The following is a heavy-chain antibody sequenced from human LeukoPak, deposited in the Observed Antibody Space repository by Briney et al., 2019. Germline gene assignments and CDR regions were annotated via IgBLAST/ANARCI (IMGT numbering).Heavy chain of an antibody. CDR1: GYSISSGYY. Sequence: SETLSLTCTVSGYSISSGYYWGWIRQPPGKGLEWIGSIYHSGSTYYNPSLKSRVTISVDTSKNQFSLKLSSVTAADTAVYYCARAHGDYDYHYYYMDVWGKGTTVTVSS. CDR2: IYHSGST. D-gene: IGHD4-17*01. J-gene: IGHJ6*03. CDR3: ARAHGDYDYHYYYMDV. V-gene: IGHV4-38-2*02.